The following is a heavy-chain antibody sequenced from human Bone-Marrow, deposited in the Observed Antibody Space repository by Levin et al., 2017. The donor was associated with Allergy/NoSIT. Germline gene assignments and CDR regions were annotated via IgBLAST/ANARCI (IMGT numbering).Heavy chain of an antibody. D-gene: IGHD2-15*01. CDR1: GNTFSGYY. V-gene: IGHV1-2*02. J-gene: IGHJ3*01. Sequence: ASVKVSCQTLGNTFSGYYIHWVRQAPGQGLEWMGWIKPNDGDTGYAQKFQGRVTMTRATSTRTVYMELSSLKSDDTAIYYCGKTYGRYSHDALDLWGQGTNVFVSS. CDR3: GKTYGRYSHDALDL. CDR2: IKPNDGDT.